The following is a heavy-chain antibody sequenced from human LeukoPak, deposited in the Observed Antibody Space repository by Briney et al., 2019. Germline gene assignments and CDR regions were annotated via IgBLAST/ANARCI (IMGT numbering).Heavy chain of an antibody. CDR3: ATDSFSRGEF. J-gene: IGHJ4*02. V-gene: IGHV3-7*01. Sequence: GGSLRLSCSVSGLTFSSYWMSWVRQAPGKGLEWVANIKQDGSDKYYVDSVKGRFTISRDNAKNSLYLQMNSLRVEDTAVYYCATDSFSRGEFWGQGTLVTVSS. CDR2: IKQDGSDK. CDR1: GLTFSSYW. D-gene: IGHD3-3*02.